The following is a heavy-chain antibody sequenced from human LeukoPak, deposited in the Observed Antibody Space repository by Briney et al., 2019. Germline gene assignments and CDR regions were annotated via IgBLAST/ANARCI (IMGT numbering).Heavy chain of an antibody. J-gene: IGHJ5*02. Sequence: PSQTLSLTCAVSGDSISYESYYWNWIRQAPGKGPEWIGNIYRGRTRLNPSLTSRVAISVDMSKSQVSLSLTSATAADTAIYYCAGEGEYGDSYSWGQGALVTVSS. D-gene: IGHD2-21*01. CDR1: GDSISYESYY. CDR3: AGEGEYGDSYS. CDR2: IYRGRT. V-gene: IGHV4-30-2*01.